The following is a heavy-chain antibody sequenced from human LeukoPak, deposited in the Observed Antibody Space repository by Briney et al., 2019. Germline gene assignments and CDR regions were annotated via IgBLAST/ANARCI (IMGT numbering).Heavy chain of an antibody. CDR2: IWRDGSNE. CDR3: ARGIAVAGTTGGYCDY. Sequence: GRSLRLSCAASGFNFSNYGMNWVRQAPGKALEWVAVIWRDGSNEYYADSVKGRFTISRDNSENTLYLQMNSLGAEDTAFYYCARGIAVAGTTGGYCDYWGQGALVTVSS. D-gene: IGHD6-19*01. J-gene: IGHJ4*02. V-gene: IGHV3-33*01. CDR1: GFNFSNYG.